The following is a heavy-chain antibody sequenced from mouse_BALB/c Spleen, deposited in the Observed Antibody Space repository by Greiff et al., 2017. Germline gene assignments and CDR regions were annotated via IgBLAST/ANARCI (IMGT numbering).Heavy chain of an antibody. D-gene: IGHD2-1*01. Sequence: QVQLQQSAAELARPGASVKMSCKASGYTFTSYTMHWVKQRPGKGLEWIGYINPSSGYTEYNQKFKDKTTLTADKSSSTAYVQLSSLTSEDSAVYDCARAACDGNYERDAMDYWGQGTSVTVSS. CDR1: GYTFTSYT. J-gene: IGHJ4*01. CDR3: ARAACDGNYERDAMDY. CDR2: INPSSGYT. V-gene: IGHV1-4*02.